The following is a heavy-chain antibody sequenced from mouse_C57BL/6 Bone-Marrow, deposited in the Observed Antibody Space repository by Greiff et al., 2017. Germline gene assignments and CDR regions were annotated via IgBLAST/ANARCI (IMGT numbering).Heavy chain of an antibody. CDR3: ARWRLRREDYAMDY. J-gene: IGHJ4*01. Sequence: EVKLMESGGGLVQPGGSLSLSCAASGFTFTDYYMSWVRQPPGKALEWLGFIRNKANGYTTEYSASVKGRFTISRDNSQSILYLQMNALRAEDSATYYCARWRLRREDYAMDYWGQGTSVTVSS. CDR1: GFTFTDYY. CDR2: IRNKANGYTT. V-gene: IGHV7-3*01. D-gene: IGHD2-2*01.